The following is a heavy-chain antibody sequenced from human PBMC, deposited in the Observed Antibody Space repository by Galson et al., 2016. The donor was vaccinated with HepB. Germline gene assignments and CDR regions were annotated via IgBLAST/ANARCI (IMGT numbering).Heavy chain of an antibody. CDR3: ATVTKAGANAFDF. Sequence: QSGAEVKKPGESLKISCEGSGYSFSHYWIGWVRQMPGKGLEWMGIIFPDDSDTRYSPSFQGQVTISADKSISTAYVHWSNLKASDTAMYYCATVTKAGANAFDFWGQGTMVTVSS. CDR1: GYSFSHYW. V-gene: IGHV5-51*01. J-gene: IGHJ3*01. CDR2: IFPDDSDT. D-gene: IGHD4-17*01.